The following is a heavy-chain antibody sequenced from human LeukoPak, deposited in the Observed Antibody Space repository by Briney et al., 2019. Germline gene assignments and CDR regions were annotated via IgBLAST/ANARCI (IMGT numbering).Heavy chain of an antibody. J-gene: IGHJ4*02. CDR2: IVVGSGNT. D-gene: IGHD6-19*01. Sequence: SVKVSCKASGFTFPRSAMLWVRQARGHRLEWRGWIVVGSGNTRYAQKFEDRVTITRDMPTGTDYIELSSVRSEAMAVYYCARSTIAVAGTAPFDYWGQGTLVTVSS. V-gene: IGHV1-58*02. CDR3: ARSTIAVAGTAPFDY. CDR1: GFTFPRSA.